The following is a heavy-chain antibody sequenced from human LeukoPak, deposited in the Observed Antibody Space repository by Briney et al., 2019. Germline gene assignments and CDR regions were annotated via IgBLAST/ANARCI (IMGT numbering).Heavy chain of an antibody. D-gene: IGHD2-21*02. CDR2: IYYSGST. J-gene: IGHJ3*02. CDR3: AREAASEIAYCGGDCWPDAFDI. CDR1: GGSFSGYY. V-gene: IGHV4-59*01. Sequence: SETLSLTCAVYGGSFSGYYWSWIRQPPGKGLEWIGYIYYSGSTNYNPSLKSRVTISVDTSKNQFSLKLSSVTAADTAVYYCAREAASEIAYCGGDCWPDAFDIWGQGTMVTVSS.